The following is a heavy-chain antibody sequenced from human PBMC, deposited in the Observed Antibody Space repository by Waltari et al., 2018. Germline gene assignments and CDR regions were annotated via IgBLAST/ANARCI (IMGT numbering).Heavy chain of an antibody. V-gene: IGHV1-69-2*01. CDR1: GYTFTDYY. CDR2: VDPEDGET. D-gene: IGHD2-21*01. Sequence: EVQLVQSGAEVKKPGATVKISCKVSGYTFTDYYMHWVQQAPGKGLEWMGLVDPEDGETIYAEKFQGRVTITADTSTDTAYMELSSLRSEDTAVYYCARGGPPFCGGDCYGYFDYWGQGTLVTVSS. J-gene: IGHJ4*02. CDR3: ARGGPPFCGGDCYGYFDY.